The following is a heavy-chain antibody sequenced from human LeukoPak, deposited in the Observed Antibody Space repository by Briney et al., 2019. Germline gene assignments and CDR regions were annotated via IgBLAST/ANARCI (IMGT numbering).Heavy chain of an antibody. CDR1: GGSFSGYY. Sequence: PSETLSLTCAAYGGSFSGYYWSWIRQPPGKGLEWVGEINHSGSTNYNPSLKSRVTISVDTSKNQFSLKLSSVTAADTAVYYCARGRIAARPGRAFDIWGQGTMVTVSS. CDR3: ARGRIAARPGRAFDI. V-gene: IGHV4-34*01. CDR2: INHSGST. J-gene: IGHJ3*02. D-gene: IGHD6-6*01.